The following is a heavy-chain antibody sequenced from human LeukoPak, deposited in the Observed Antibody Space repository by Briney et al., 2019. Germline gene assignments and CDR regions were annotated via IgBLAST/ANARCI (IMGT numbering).Heavy chain of an antibody. CDR2: ISSSGSTI. J-gene: IGHJ4*02. D-gene: IGHD2-2*01. V-gene: IGHV3-11*01. CDR3: ARADIVVVPDADLKYYFDY. CDR1: GFTFSDYY. Sequence: GGSLRLSCAASGFTFSDYYMSWIRQAPGKGLEWVSYISSSGSTIYYADSVTGRFTISRDNAKNSLYLQMNSLRAEDTAVYYCARADIVVVPDADLKYYFDYWGQGTLVTVSS.